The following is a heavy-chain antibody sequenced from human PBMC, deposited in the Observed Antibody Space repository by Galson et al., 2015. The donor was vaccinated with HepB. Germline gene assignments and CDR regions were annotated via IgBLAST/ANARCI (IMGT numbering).Heavy chain of an antibody. CDR2: ISSSSSYI. J-gene: IGHJ4*02. CDR3: ASELGVGQLTGDY. V-gene: IGHV3-21*01. D-gene: IGHD1-26*01. Sequence: SLRLSCAASGFTFSSYSMNWVRQAPGKGLEWVSSISSSSSYIYYADSVKGRFTISRDNAKNSLYLQMNSLRAEDTAVYYCASELGVGQLTGDYWGQGTLVTVSS. CDR1: GFTFSSYS.